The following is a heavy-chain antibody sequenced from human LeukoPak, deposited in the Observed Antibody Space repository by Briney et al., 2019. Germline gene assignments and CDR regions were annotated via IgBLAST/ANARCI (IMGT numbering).Heavy chain of an antibody. CDR1: GFTFSIYS. CDR3: ARIPQPAAGLNWFDP. J-gene: IGHJ5*02. D-gene: IGHD2-2*01. Sequence: GGPLRLSCGASGFTFSIYSMLWLPQAPGKALEWVSSISSSSSYIYYADSEKGRFTNSRDNAKNSLYLQMNSLRAEDTDVYYCARIPQPAAGLNWFDPWGQGTLVTVSS. CDR2: ISSSSSYI. V-gene: IGHV3-21*01.